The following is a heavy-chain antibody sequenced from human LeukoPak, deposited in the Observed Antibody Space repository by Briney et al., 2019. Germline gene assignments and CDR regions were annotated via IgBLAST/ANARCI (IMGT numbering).Heavy chain of an antibody. CDR1: GFTFSSYW. D-gene: IGHD6-13*01. CDR3: VRESGAAADY. J-gene: IGHJ4*02. Sequence: PGGSLRLSCEASGFTFSSYWMHWVRQAPGKGLVWVSRINSDESTTNYADSVKGRFTISRDNAKNTLYLQMDSLRAEDTAVYYCVRESGAAADYWGQGTLDTVSS. V-gene: IGHV3-74*01. CDR2: INSDESTT.